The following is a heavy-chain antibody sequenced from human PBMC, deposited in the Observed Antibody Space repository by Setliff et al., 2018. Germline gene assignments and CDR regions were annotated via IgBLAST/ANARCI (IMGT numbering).Heavy chain of an antibody. CDR1: GVSVSRHY. CDR2: IYTGGST. CDR3: ARDVWGAGTGWFDP. Sequence: SETLSLTCIVSGVSVSRHYWSWIRQPPGKTLEWIGYIYTGGSTTYNPSLKSRVTLSLDTSKNHLSLNLTSVTAADTAVYYCARDVWGAGTGWFDPWGPGILVTVS. V-gene: IGHV4-4*08. J-gene: IGHJ5*02. D-gene: IGHD1-1*01.